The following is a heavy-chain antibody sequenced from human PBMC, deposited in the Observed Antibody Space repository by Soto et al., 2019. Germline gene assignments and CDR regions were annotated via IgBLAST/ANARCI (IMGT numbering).Heavy chain of an antibody. V-gene: IGHV4-34*01. D-gene: IGHD3-3*01. J-gene: IGHJ4*02. CDR2: INHSGST. Sequence: PSETLSLTCAVYDGSISGYDWSWIRQPTGKGLEWIGEINHSGSTNYNPSLKSRVTISVDTSKNQFSLKLSSVTAADTAVYYCARGHPTIFGVVIIPPHYYFDYWGQRTLVTVSS. CDR1: DGSISGYD. CDR3: ARGHPTIFGVVIIPPHYYFDY.